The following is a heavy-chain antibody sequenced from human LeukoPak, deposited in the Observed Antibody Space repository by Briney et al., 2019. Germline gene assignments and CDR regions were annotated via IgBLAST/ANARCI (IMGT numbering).Heavy chain of an antibody. Sequence: GGSLRLSCAASGFTVSSTYMSWVRQPAGKGLEWVSVIYTGCTTIYANSVKGRFTISRDNSKNTLYLQMNSLRADDTAVYYCTKLKGWYGEGYFDYWGQGTLVTVSS. D-gene: IGHD3-10*01. CDR2: IYTGCTT. V-gene: IGHV3-53*01. J-gene: IGHJ4*02. CDR3: TKLKGWYGEGYFDY. CDR1: GFTVSSTY.